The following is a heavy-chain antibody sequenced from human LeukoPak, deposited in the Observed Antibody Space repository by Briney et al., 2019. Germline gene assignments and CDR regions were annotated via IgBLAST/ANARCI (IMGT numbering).Heavy chain of an antibody. V-gene: IGHV3-7*05. CDR2: IKEDGSEK. D-gene: IGHD6-13*01. CDR1: GFTFDSYW. CDR3: AREIGSAARGR. Sequence: PGGSLRLSCATSGFTFDSYWMSWVRQAPGKGLEWVANIKEDGSEKYYVDSVKGRFTISRDNAKNSVYLQMKSLKAEDTAMYYCAREIGSAARGRWGQGILVIVS. J-gene: IGHJ4*02.